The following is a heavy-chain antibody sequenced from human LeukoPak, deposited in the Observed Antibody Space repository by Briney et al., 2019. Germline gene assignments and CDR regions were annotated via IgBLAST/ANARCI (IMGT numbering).Heavy chain of an antibody. CDR2: INPSSGGT. Sequence: GASVKVSCKASGYTFTNYGISWVRQAPGQGLEWMGRINPSSGGTDYAQNFQGRVTIARDTSTGTAYMDLSRLRSDDTAVYYCARVLAVSGSPTDFWGQGTLVTVSS. J-gene: IGHJ4*02. D-gene: IGHD6-13*01. CDR3: ARVLAVSGSPTDF. CDR1: GYTFTNYG. V-gene: IGHV1-2*02.